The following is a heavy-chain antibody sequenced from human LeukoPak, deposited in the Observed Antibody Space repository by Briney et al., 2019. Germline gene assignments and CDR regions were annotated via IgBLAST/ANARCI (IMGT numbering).Heavy chain of an antibody. CDR3: ARGVDIVVVPAARLWFDP. Sequence: SETLSLTCAVYGGSFSGYYWSWIRQPPGKGLEWIGEINHSGSTNYNPSLKSRVTISVDTSKNQFSLKLSSVTAADTAVYYCARGVDIVVVPAARLWFDPWGQGTLVTVSS. CDR2: INHSGST. CDR1: GGSFSGYY. D-gene: IGHD2-2*03. J-gene: IGHJ5*02. V-gene: IGHV4-34*01.